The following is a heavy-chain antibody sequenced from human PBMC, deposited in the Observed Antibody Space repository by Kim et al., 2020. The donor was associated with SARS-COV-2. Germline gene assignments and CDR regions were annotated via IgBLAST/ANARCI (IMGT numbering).Heavy chain of an antibody. CDR3: ARIQDIVKRVVVAATGYYFDY. D-gene: IGHD2-15*01. CDR2: IYYSGST. CDR1: GGSISSSSYY. Sequence: SETLSLTCTVSGGSISSSSYYWGWIRQPPGKGLEWIGSIYYSGSTYYNPSLKSRVTISVDTSKNQFSLKLSSVTAADTAVYYCARIQDIVKRVVVAATGYYFDYWGQGTLVTVSS. V-gene: IGHV4-39*01. J-gene: IGHJ4*02.